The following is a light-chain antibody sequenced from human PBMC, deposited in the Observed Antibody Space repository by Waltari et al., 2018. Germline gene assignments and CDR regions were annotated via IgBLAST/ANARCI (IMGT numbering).Light chain of an antibody. V-gene: IGLV1-40*01. CDR3: QSYDSSLSGSYV. Sequence: QSVLTQPPSVSGAPGQRVTISCTGSSSNIGSGYDVHWYQHLPGTAPKHLIYDSNNRPSGVPDRFSGSKSGTSASLAITGLQAEDEADYYCQSYDSSLSGSYVFGTGTKVTVL. CDR2: DSN. J-gene: IGLJ1*01. CDR1: SSNIGSGYD.